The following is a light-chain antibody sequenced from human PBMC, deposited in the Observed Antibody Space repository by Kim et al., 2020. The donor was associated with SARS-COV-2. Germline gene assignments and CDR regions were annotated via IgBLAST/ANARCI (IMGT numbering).Light chain of an antibody. J-gene: IGKJ1*01. CDR3: HQYNSYPFT. CDR1: QSISSW. V-gene: IGKV1-5*03. Sequence: DIQMTQSPSTLSAYVGDRVTITCRASQSISSWLAWYQQKPGKAPKLLISKASSLESGVPSRFSGSGSGTEFTLTISSLQPDDFATYYCHQYNSYPFTFGQGTKVDIK. CDR2: KAS.